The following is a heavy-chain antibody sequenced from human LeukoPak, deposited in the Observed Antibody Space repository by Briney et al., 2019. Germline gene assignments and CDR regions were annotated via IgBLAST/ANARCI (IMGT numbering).Heavy chain of an antibody. D-gene: IGHD3-10*01. CDR1: GYAFTGYF. J-gene: IGHJ4*02. V-gene: IGHV1-46*01. CDR3: AREKSGGYFDY. Sequence: ASVKVSCKASGYAFTGYFLHWVRQAPGQGVEWMGIINTDNGDTNYAQKFKGRVTMTRDTSTSTVYMELSSLTSEDTAVYYCAREKSGGYFDYWGLGTQVTVSS. CDR2: INTDNGDT.